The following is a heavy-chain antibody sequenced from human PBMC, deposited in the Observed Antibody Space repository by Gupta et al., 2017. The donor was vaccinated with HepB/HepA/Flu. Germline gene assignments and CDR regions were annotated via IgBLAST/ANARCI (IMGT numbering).Heavy chain of an antibody. CDR2: INHTGST. CDR1: GGSFSGYY. J-gene: IGHJ1*01. V-gene: IGHV4-34*02. CDR3: ARGSWAARPHFQH. D-gene: IGHD6-6*01. Sequence: QVQLQQWGAGLLKPSETLSLTCAVYGGSFSGYYGTWIRQPPGKGLEWIGEINHTGSTNYNPSLKSRVTISLDTSKNQFSLHLSSVTAADTAVYYCARGSWAARPHFQHWGQGTLVTVSS.